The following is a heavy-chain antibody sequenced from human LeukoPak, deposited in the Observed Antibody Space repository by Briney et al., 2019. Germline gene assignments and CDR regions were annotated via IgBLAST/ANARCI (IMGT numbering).Heavy chain of an antibody. Sequence: QPGGSLRLSCAASGFTVSSNYMSWVRQAPGKGLEWASVIYSGGSTYYADSVKGRFTISRDNSKNTLYLQMNSLRAEDTAVYYCARGNYGSGSPYYYYYMDVWGKGTTVTVSS. CDR1: GFTVSSNY. V-gene: IGHV3-53*01. CDR3: ARGNYGSGSPYYYYYMDV. J-gene: IGHJ6*03. D-gene: IGHD3-10*01. CDR2: IYSGGST.